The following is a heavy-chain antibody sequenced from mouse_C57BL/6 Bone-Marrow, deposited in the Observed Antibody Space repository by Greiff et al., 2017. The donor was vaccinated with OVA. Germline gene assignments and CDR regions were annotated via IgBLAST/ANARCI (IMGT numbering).Heavy chain of an antibody. Sequence: QVQLQQPGAELVMPGASVKLSCKASGYTFTSYWMHWVKQRPGQGLEWIGEIDPSDSYTNYNQKFKGKSTLTVDKSSSTAYMQLSSLTSEDSAVYYGARRGGPGYWYFDVWGTGTTVTGSS. D-gene: IGHD3-3*01. J-gene: IGHJ1*03. CDR2: IDPSDSYT. V-gene: IGHV1-69*01. CDR3: ARRGGPGYWYFDV. CDR1: GYTFTSYW.